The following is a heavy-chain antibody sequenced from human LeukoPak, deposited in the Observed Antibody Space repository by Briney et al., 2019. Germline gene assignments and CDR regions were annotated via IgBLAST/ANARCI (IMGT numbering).Heavy chain of an antibody. V-gene: IGHV1-18*01. Sequence: GASVKVSCTASGYTFTSYDISWVRQAPGQGLEWMGWISAYNGNTNYAQKLQGRVTMTTDTSTSTAYMELRSLRSDDTAVYYCAHEVIAAAGLPYYYGMDVWGQGTTVTVSS. D-gene: IGHD6-13*01. CDR2: ISAYNGNT. J-gene: IGHJ6*02. CDR3: AHEVIAAAGLPYYYGMDV. CDR1: GYTFTSYD.